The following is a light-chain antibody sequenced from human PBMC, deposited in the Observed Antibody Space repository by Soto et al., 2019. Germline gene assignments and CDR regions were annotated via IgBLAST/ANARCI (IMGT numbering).Light chain of an antibody. CDR2: AAF. J-gene: IGKJ2*01. Sequence: DIQMTQSPSSLSASVGDRVTITCRASQSITNYLSWFQQKPGRGPELLIYAAFNLQSGAPSRFSGSGSGTDFTLTISSLQPEDFATYYCQQCFTFPYTFGQGTKVEIK. CDR3: QQCFTFPYT. CDR1: QSITNY. V-gene: IGKV1-39*01.